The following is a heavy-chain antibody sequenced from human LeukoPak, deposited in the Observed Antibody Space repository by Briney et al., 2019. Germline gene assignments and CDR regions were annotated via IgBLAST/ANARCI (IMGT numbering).Heavy chain of an antibody. D-gene: IGHD2-2*01. V-gene: IGHV4-34*01. CDR1: GGSFSGYY. J-gene: IGHJ5*02. CDR2: INHSGST. CDR3: ARRKRSGCSSTSCLLNWFDP. Sequence: SETLSLTCAVYGGSFSGYYWSWIRQPPGKGLECNGEINHSGSTNYNPSLKSRVTISVDTSKNQFSLKLSSVTAADTAVYYCARRKRSGCSSTSCLLNWFDPWGQGTLVTVSS.